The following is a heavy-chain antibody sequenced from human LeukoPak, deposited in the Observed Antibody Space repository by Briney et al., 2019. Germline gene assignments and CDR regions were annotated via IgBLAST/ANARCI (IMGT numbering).Heavy chain of an antibody. D-gene: IGHD2-2*01. V-gene: IGHV1-18*01. CDR3: AREEGYCSSTSCYDPFDY. CDR1: GYTFTSYG. CDR2: ISAYNGNT. Sequence: GASVKVSCKASGYTFTSYGISWVRRAPGQGLEWMGWISAYNGNTNYAQKLQGRVTMTTDTSTSTAYMELRSLRSDDTAVYYCAREEGYCSSTSCYDPFDYWGQGTLVTVSS. J-gene: IGHJ4*02.